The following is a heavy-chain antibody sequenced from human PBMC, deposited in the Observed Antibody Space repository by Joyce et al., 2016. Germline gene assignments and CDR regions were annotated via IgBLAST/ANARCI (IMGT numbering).Heavy chain of an antibody. J-gene: IGHJ4*02. CDR2: ITPIFATA. V-gene: IGHV1-69*06. CDR1: GGPRGGYA. Sequence: QMQLVQSGAEVKKPGSSVKVSCRAFGGPRGGYAISWVGQAPGQGLEWRGGITPIFATAKYAQKFQTRLTITADKATNTAYMELSSLRSEDTAIYYCVRVRQSGNINDYWGQGTQVTVSS. CDR3: VRVRQSGNINDY.